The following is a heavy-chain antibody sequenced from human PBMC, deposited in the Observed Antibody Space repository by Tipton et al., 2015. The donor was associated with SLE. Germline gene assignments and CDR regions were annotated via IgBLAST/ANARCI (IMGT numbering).Heavy chain of an antibody. CDR1: GVSISSFY. CDR3: ARGDNNSWRLRL. CDR2: IYMDGNT. D-gene: IGHD2-21*02. V-gene: IGHV4-4*08. J-gene: IGHJ4*02. Sequence: TLSLTCTVSGVSISSFYWYWFRQPPGKRLEWIGCIYMDGNTHYNPSFKSRVTISVDRSKNQFSLKWSSVSAADTAVYYCARGDNNSWRLRLWGQGTLVTVSS.